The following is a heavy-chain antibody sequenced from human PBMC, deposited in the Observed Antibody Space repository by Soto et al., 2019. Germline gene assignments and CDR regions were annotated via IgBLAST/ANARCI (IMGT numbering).Heavy chain of an antibody. Sequence: HPGGSLRLSCAASGFTFSSYGMHWVRQAPGKGLEWVAVISYDGSNKYYADSVKGRFTISRDNSKNTLYLQMNSLRAEDTAVYYSAKDRYREMATIIAWGQGTLVTVSS. CDR1: GFTFSSYG. J-gene: IGHJ5*02. D-gene: IGHD5-12*01. V-gene: IGHV3-30*18. CDR3: AKDRYREMATIIA. CDR2: ISYDGSNK.